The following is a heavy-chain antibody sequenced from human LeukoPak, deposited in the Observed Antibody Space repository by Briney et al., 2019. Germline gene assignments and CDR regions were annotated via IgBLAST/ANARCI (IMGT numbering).Heavy chain of an antibody. CDR2: ISWNSGSI. CDR3: AKDNYDYVWGSNWFDP. CDR1: GFTFDDYA. J-gene: IGHJ5*02. Sequence: GGSLRLSCAASGFTFDDYAMHWVRQAPGKGLEWVSGISWNSGSIGYADSVKGRFTISRDNAKNSLYLQMNSLRAEDTALYYCAKDNYDYVWGSNWFDPWGQGTLVTVSS. D-gene: IGHD3-16*01. V-gene: IGHV3-9*01.